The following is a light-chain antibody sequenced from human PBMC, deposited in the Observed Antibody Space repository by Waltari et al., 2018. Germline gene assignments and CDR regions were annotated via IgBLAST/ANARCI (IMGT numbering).Light chain of an antibody. V-gene: IGLV2-11*01. CDR1: SSDVGGYTS. Sequence: QSALTQPRSVSGSPGQSVTISCTGTSSDVGGYTSVSWYQQHPGNAPKPMIYDASKRPSGVPDRFSGSKSGNTASLTISGLQAEDEADYYCCSYAGSYSVVFGGGTKLTVL. J-gene: IGLJ2*01. CDR2: DAS. CDR3: CSYAGSYSVV.